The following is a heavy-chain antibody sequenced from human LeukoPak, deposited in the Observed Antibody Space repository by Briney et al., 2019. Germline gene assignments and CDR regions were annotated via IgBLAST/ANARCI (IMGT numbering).Heavy chain of an antibody. CDR2: ISDTGGTM. V-gene: IGHV3-23*01. D-gene: IGHD2-15*01. Sequence: GGSLRVSCAASGFTFSTYAMSWVRQAPGKGLEWVSGISDTGGTMFYADAVKGRFTISRDNSKNTLYLQMNSLRAEDTAIYYCAKDPSGQYCTGGSCFSWGQGTLVTVSS. CDR3: AKDPSGQYCTGGSCFS. CDR1: GFTFSTYA. J-gene: IGHJ4*02.